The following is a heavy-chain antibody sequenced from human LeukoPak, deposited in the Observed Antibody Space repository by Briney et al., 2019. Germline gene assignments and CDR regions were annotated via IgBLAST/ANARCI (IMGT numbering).Heavy chain of an antibody. D-gene: IGHD3-22*01. Sequence: SETLSVTCAVYGGSFSGYYWSWIRQPPGKGLEWIGEINHSGSTNYNPSLKSRVTISVDTSKNQFSLKLSSVTAADTAVYYCATYDSSGYYRYFDYWGQGTLVTVSS. CDR3: ATYDSSGYYRYFDY. CDR1: GGSFSGYY. J-gene: IGHJ4*02. CDR2: INHSGST. V-gene: IGHV4-34*01.